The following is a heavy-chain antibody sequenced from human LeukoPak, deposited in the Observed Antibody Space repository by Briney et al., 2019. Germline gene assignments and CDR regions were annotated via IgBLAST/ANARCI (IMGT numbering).Heavy chain of an antibody. CDR1: GFTVSSNS. CDR3: ARRAGDYSHPYDY. J-gene: IGHJ4*02. D-gene: IGHD3-22*01. CDR2: IYTTGNT. V-gene: IGHV3-53*01. Sequence: GGSLRLSCTVSGFTVSSNSMSWVRQAPGKGLEWVSFIYTTGNTHNSDSVKGRFTISRDSSKNTLYLQMNSLRAEDTAVYYCARRAGDYSHPYDYWGQGTLVTVSS.